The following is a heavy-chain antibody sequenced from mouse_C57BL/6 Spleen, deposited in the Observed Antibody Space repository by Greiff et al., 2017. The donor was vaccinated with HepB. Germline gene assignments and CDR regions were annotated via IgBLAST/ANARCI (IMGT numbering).Heavy chain of an antibody. CDR3: ARGGSYYSINYAMDY. CDR2: INPYNGGT. V-gene: IGHV1-19*01. CDR1: GYTFTDYY. J-gene: IGHJ4*01. Sequence: EVQLQQSGPVLVKPGASVKMSCKASGYTFTDYYMNWVKQSHGKSLEWIGVINPYNGGTSYNQKFKGKATLTVDKSSSTAYMELNSLTSEDSEVYYCARGGSYYSINYAMDYWGQGTSVTVSS. D-gene: IGHD2-5*01.